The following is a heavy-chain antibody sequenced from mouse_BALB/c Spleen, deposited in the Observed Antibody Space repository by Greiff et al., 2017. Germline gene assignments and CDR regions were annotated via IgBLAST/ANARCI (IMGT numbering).Heavy chain of an antibody. D-gene: IGHD2-3*01. CDR2: ISYSGST. J-gene: IGHJ3*01. V-gene: IGHV3-2*02. CDR3: ARHGYYDAWFAY. Sequence: EVKLVESGPGLVKPSQSLSLTCTVTGYSITSDYAWNWIRQFPGNKLEWMGYISYSGSTSYNPSLKSRISITRDTSKNQFFLQLNSVTTEDTATYYCARHGYYDAWFAYWGQGTLVTVSA. CDR1: GYSITSDYA.